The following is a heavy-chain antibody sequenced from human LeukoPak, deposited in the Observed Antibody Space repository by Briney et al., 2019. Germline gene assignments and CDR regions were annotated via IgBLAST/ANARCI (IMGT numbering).Heavy chain of an antibody. J-gene: IGHJ6*02. CDR2: IYSGGST. D-gene: IGHD2-21*01. V-gene: IGHV3-66*01. CDR3: ARELFPYGMDV. Sequence: GGSLRLSCAASGFTVSSNYMSWVRQAPGKGLEWVSVIYSGGSTYYADPVKGRFTISRDNSKNTLYLQMNSLRAEDTAVYYCARELFPYGMDVWGQGTTVTVSS. CDR1: GFTVSSNY.